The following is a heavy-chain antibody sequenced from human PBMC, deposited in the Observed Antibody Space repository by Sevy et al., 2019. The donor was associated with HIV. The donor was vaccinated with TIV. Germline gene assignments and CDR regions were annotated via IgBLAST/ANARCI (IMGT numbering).Heavy chain of an antibody. Sequence: GGSLRLSCAASGFTFSSYAMNWVRQAPGKGLDWVSSVSVTGRSTYYADSVEGRFTISRDNSKSTLYLQRNSLRADDTAVYYCSKGYCSGGSCPRDYYYYGMDVWGQGTTVTVSS. D-gene: IGHD2-15*01. V-gene: IGHV3-23*01. J-gene: IGHJ6*02. CDR3: SKGYCSGGSCPRDYYYYGMDV. CDR2: VSVTGRST. CDR1: GFTFSSYA.